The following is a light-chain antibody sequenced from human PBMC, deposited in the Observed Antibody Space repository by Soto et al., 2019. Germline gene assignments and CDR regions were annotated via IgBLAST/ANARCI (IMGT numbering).Light chain of an antibody. J-gene: IGLJ2*01. CDR3: CSYAGSYTPHVV. CDR1: SSDVGGYNY. Sequence: QSALTQPRSVSGSPGQSVTLSCTGTSSDVGGYNYVSWYQQHPGEAPKLMIYDVSKRPSGVPDRFSGSKSGNTASLTISGLQAEDEADYYCCSYAGSYTPHVVFGGGTKLTVL. CDR2: DVS. V-gene: IGLV2-11*01.